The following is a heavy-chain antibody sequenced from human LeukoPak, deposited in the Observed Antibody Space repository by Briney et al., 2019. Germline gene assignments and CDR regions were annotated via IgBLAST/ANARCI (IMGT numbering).Heavy chain of an antibody. CDR3: ARGPSEWDYGDYNY. J-gene: IGHJ4*02. V-gene: IGHV3-53*01. Sequence: GGSLRLSCAASGFTVSSNYMSWVRQAPGKGLEWVSVIYSGGSTYYADSVKGRFTISRDNSKNTLYLRMNSLRAEDTAVYYCARGPSEWDYGDYNYWGQGTLVTVSS. CDR1: GFTVSSNY. D-gene: IGHD4-17*01. CDR2: IYSGGST.